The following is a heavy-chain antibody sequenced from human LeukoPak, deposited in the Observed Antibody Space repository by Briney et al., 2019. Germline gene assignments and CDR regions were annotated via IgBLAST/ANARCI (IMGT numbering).Heavy chain of an antibody. J-gene: IGHJ3*01. CDR2: ISASYGST. D-gene: IGHD3-22*01. V-gene: IGHV3-23*01. Sequence: GGSLRPSCAASGFTFSTYAMSWVRQAPGKGLEWVSCISASYGSTYYADSVKGRFTISRDNSKNTLYLQMNSLRAEDTAVYYCAKDYYYDPVDAFDVWGQGTMVSVSS. CDR3: AKDYYYDPVDAFDV. CDR1: GFTFSTYA.